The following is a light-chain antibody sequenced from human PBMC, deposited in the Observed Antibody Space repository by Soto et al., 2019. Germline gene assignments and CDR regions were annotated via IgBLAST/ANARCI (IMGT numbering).Light chain of an antibody. Sequence: QSVLTQPPSASGTPGQRVTISCSGSYSNIGSNTVDWYPQLPGTAPKLLIYSNNHRPSGVPDRFSGSKSGTSASLAISGLQSDDEADYYCAAWDDTLNGLVVFGGGTKLTVL. CDR2: SNN. CDR1: YSNIGSNT. V-gene: IGLV1-44*01. CDR3: AAWDDTLNGLVV. J-gene: IGLJ2*01.